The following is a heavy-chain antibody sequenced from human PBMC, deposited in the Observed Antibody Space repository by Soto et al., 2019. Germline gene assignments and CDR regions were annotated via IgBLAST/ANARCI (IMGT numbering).Heavy chain of an antibody. CDR2: IYPGDSDT. CDR1: GYSFTSYW. J-gene: IGHJ4*02. CDR3: ARSPMLTYYDSSGSLDY. D-gene: IGHD3-22*01. V-gene: IGHV5-51*01. Sequence: PGESLKISCKGSGYSFTSYWIGWVRQMPGKGLEWMGIIYPGDSDTRYSPSFQGQVTISADKSISTAYLQWSSLKASDTAMYYCARSPMLTYYDSSGSLDYWGQGTLVTVSS.